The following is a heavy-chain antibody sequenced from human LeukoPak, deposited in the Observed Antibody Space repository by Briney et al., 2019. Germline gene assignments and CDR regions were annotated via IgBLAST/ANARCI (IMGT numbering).Heavy chain of an antibody. CDR1: GYTFTSYY. J-gene: IGHJ5*02. D-gene: IGHD6-6*01. CDR2: INPSGGST. Sequence: ASVKVSCKASGYTFTSYYVHWVRQAPGQGLEWMGIINPSGGSTSYAQKFQGRVTMTRDTSTSTVYMELSSLRSEDTAVYYCATAEYSSWFDPWGQGTLVTVSS. CDR3: ATAEYSSWFDP. V-gene: IGHV1-46*01.